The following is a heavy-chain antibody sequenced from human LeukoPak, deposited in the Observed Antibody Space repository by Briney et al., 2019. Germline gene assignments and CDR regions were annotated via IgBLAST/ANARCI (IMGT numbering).Heavy chain of an antibody. CDR3: ARRPRYFDWPPFDY. J-gene: IGHJ4*02. Sequence: SETLSLTCNVSGGSISNYYLNWIRQPAGKGLEWSGRFYARGNTNYNPSLKSRITISVATSKNQLSLKLSSVTAADTAVYYCARRPRYFDWPPFDYWGQGTLVTVSS. CDR1: GGSISNYY. CDR2: FYARGNT. D-gene: IGHD3-9*01. V-gene: IGHV4-4*07.